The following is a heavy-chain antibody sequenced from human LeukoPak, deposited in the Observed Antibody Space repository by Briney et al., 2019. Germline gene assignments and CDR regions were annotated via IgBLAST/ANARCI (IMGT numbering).Heavy chain of an antibody. D-gene: IGHD2-8*01. V-gene: IGHV3-30*02. CDR3: AKDRCSNGIGCYYYYMDV. CDR1: GFTFSSYG. Sequence: GGSLRLSCAASGFTFSSYGMHWVRQAPGKGLEWVAYIQYDGSNEQYADSVKGRFSISRDSSKNILFLQMNSLRAEDTTIYYCAKDRCSNGIGCYYYYMDVWGKGTTVTISS. J-gene: IGHJ6*03. CDR2: IQYDGSNE.